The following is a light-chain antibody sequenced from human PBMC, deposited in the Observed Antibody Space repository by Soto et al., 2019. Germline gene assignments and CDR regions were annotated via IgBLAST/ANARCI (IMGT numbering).Light chain of an antibody. V-gene: IGKV3-20*01. Sequence: EVVLTHSQGTLSLSPCGRATLSFRASQSVSRRLAWYQQRPGQSPRLLISGASMRASGVPVRFIGSGSGTDFTLTISRLEPEDFAVYYCQHYAGSPITFGQGTRLEI. J-gene: IGKJ5*01. CDR3: QHYAGSPIT. CDR1: QSVSRR. CDR2: GAS.